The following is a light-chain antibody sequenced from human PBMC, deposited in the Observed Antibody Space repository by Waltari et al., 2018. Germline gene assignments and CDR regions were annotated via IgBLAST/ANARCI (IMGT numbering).Light chain of an antibody. V-gene: IGKV3-15*01. CDR2: AAS. Sequence: EVVMTQSPGTLSASPGERVSISCRASQSVLTNLAWYQQKPGQAPRLLIYAASIRATGIPARFGGSGSGTEFTLTISSLQTEDFAVYYCQQYHNWPPFTFGPGTKVDIK. J-gene: IGKJ3*01. CDR1: QSVLTN. CDR3: QQYHNWPPFT.